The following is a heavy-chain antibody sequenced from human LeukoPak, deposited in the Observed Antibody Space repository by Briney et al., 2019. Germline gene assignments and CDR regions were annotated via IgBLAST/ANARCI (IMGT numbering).Heavy chain of an antibody. V-gene: IGHV2-70*11. Sequence: SGPTLVNPTQTLTLTCTFSGFSLSTSGVCVSWIRQPPGKALEWLARIDWDDDKYYSTSLKTRLTISKDTSKNQVVLTMTNMDPVDTATYYCARIRLGYYYDSSGFDPWGQGTLVTVSS. CDR3: ARIRLGYYYDSSGFDP. D-gene: IGHD3-22*01. CDR2: IDWDDDK. J-gene: IGHJ5*02. CDR1: GFSLSTSGVC.